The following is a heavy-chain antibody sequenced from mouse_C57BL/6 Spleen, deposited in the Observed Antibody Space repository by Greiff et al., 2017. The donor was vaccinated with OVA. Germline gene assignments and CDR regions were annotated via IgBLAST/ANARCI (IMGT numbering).Heavy chain of an antibody. D-gene: IGHD2-4*01. V-gene: IGHV1-26*01. CDR3: ARYYDYEAWFAY. J-gene: IGHJ2*01. CDR1: GYTFTDYY. Sequence: EVQLQQSGPELVKPGASVKISCKASGYTFTDYYMNWVKQSHGKSLEWIGDINPNNGGTSYNQKFKGKATLTVDKSSSTAYMELRSLTSEDSAVYYCARYYDYEAWFAYWGQGTTLTVSS. CDR2: INPNNGGT.